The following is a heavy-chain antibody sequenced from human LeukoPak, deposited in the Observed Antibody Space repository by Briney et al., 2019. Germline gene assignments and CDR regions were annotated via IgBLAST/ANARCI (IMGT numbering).Heavy chain of an antibody. J-gene: IGHJ4*02. D-gene: IGHD3-9*01. V-gene: IGHV4-34*01. CDR3: ARYAPQSLTGYYFFDY. CDR1: GGSFSGYY. CDR2: INHSGST. Sequence: PSETLSLTCAVYGGSFSGYYWSWIRQPPGKGPEWIGEINHSGSTNYNPSLKSRVTVSVDTSKNQFSLKLSSVTAAVTAVYYCARYAPQSLTGYYFFDYWGQGTLVTVSS.